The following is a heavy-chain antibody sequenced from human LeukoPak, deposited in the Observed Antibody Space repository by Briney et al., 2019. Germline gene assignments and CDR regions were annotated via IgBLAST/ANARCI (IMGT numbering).Heavy chain of an antibody. CDR1: GGSIGSSYW. D-gene: IGHD1-20*01. V-gene: IGHV4-4*02. CDR2: IYHSGST. J-gene: IGHJ6*02. Sequence: PSGTLSLTCAVSGGSIGSSYWWSWVRQPPGKGLEWIGEIYHSGSTNYNPSLKSRVTISIDKSKNQFSLRLSSVTAADTAVYYCARDFRERRGITGPHGMDVWGQGATVTVSS. CDR3: ARDFRERRGITGPHGMDV.